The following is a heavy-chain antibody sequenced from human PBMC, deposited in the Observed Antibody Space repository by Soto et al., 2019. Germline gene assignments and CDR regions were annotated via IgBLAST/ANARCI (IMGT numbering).Heavy chain of an antibody. D-gene: IGHD3-3*01. Sequence: PGGSLRLSCAASSFTFSSYAMHWVRQAPGKGLEWVTIISFAGDNKYYADSVKGRFTISRDNSKNTLYLQMNSLRAEDTAVYYCARDSLGEYDFCTWYSRLGHNGLDVRGQRTTVRVS. CDR2: ISFAGDNK. CDR1: SFTFSSYA. CDR3: ARDSLGEYDFCTWYSRLGHNGLDV. V-gene: IGHV3-30-3*01. J-gene: IGHJ6*02.